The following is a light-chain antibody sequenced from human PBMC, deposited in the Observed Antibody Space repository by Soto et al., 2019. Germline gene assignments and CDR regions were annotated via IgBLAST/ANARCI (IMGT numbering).Light chain of an antibody. CDR1: SSDVGGYNY. J-gene: IGLJ1*01. CDR3: SSYTSSSTRV. V-gene: IGLV2-14*01. CDR2: DVS. Sequence: QPVLTQPASVSGSPVQSSSISCTGTSSDVGGYNYVSWYQQHPGKAPKLMIYDVSNRPSGVSNRFSGSKSGNTASLSISGLQAEDEADYYCSSYTSSSTRVFGTGTKVTVL.